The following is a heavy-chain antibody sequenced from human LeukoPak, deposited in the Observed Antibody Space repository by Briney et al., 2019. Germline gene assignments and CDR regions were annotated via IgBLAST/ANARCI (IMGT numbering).Heavy chain of an antibody. CDR3: ATRITIFGVVNRNTPDV. CDR2: INHSGST. D-gene: IGHD3-3*01. J-gene: IGHJ6*02. V-gene: IGHV4-34*01. CDR1: GGSFSGYY. Sequence: SETLSLTYAVYGGSFSGYYWSWIRQPPGKGLEWIGEINHSGSTNYNPSLKSRVTISVDTSKNQFSLKLSSVTAADTAVYYCATRITIFGVVNRNTPDVWGQGTTVTVSS.